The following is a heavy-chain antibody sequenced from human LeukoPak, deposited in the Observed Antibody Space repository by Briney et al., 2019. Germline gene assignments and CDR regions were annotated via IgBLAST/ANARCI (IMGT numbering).Heavy chain of an antibody. CDR1: GGSISSYY. J-gene: IGHJ4*02. CDR3: AGSLGSGSGDY. Sequence: SETLSLTCTVSGGSISSYYWSWIRQPPGKGLEWIGYIYYSGSTNYNPSLKSRVTISVDTSKNQFSLKLSSVTAADTAVYYCAGSLGSGSGDYWGQGTLVTVSS. CDR2: IYYSGST. V-gene: IGHV4-59*01. D-gene: IGHD3-10*01.